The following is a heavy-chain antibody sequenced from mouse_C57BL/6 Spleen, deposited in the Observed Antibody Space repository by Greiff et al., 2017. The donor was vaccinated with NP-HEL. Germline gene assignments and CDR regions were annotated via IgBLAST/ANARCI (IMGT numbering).Heavy chain of an antibody. CDR2: IYPSDSET. CDR1: GYTFTSYW. Sequence: QVQLQQPGAELVRPGSSVKLSCKASGYTFTSYWMDWVKQRPGQGLEWIGNIYPSDSETHYNQKFKDKATLTVDNSSSTAYMQLSSLTSEDSAVYYCARGYDDGYPRAWFAYWGQGTLVTVSA. V-gene: IGHV1-61*01. CDR3: ARGYDDGYPRAWFAY. D-gene: IGHD2-3*01. J-gene: IGHJ3*01.